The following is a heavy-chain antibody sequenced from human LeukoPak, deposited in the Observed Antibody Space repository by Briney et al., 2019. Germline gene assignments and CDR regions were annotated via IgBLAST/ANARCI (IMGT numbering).Heavy chain of an antibody. J-gene: IGHJ6*03. CDR3: AKRRGLELLYYYYMDV. Sequence: GGSLRLSCEASGFTFSNHWMHWVRQAPGKGLVWVSVISKDGSTSIYADSVRGRLTISRDNAKNTLFLQMNSLRAEDTAVYYCAKRRGLELLYYYYMDVWGKGTTVTVSS. V-gene: IGHV3-74*01. CDR2: ISKDGSTS. D-gene: IGHD1-7*01. CDR1: GFTFSNHW.